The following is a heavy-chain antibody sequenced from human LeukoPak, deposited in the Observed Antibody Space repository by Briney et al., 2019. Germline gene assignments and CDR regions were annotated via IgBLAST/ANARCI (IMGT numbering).Heavy chain of an antibody. V-gene: IGHV3-53*01. Sequence: PGGSLRLSCAASGFTVSSNYMSWVRQAPGKGLEWVSVIYSGGSTYYADSAKGRFTISRDNSKNTLYLQMNSLRAEDTAMYYCARDLGDSSGYYFGNYWGQGTLVTVSS. CDR3: ARDLGDSSGYYFGNY. CDR2: IYSGGST. D-gene: IGHD3-22*01. J-gene: IGHJ4*02. CDR1: GFTVSSNY.